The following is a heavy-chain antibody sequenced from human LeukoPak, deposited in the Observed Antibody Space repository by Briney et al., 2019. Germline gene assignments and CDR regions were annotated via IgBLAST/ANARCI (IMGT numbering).Heavy chain of an antibody. CDR2: INPSGGST. D-gene: IGHD3-22*01. Sequence: ASVKVSCKASGYTFTNYAMNWVRQAPGQGLEWMGIINPSGGSTSYAQKFQGRVTMTRDTSTSTVYMELSSLRSEDTAVYYCARKRSPYDSSGYLDYWGQGTLVTVSS. CDR1: GYTFTNYA. J-gene: IGHJ4*02. V-gene: IGHV1-46*01. CDR3: ARKRSPYDSSGYLDY.